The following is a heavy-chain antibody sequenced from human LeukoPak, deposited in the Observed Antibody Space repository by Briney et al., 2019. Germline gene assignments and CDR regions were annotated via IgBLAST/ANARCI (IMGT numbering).Heavy chain of an antibody. CDR1: GYTFIGHD. D-gene: IGHD6-19*01. CDR2: INPNSGGT. CDR3: ARVPGSIAVALGYLMHV. Sequence: ASVKVSCKVSGYTFIGHDLHWVRFAPGQGLEWMGWINPNSGGTNFAQKFQGRVTMTRDTSISTAYMELSRLRSDDTAVYYCARVPGSIAVALGYLMHVWRQGTTVTVSS. J-gene: IGHJ6*01. V-gene: IGHV1-2*02.